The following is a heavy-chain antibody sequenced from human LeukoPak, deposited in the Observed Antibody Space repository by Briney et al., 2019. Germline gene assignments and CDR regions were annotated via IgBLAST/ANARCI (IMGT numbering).Heavy chain of an antibody. Sequence: ASVKVSCKASGYTFTSYSMNWVRQAPGQGLEWMGWINPNSGGTNYAQNFQGRVTMTRDTSISAAYMELSRLRSDDTAVYYCARAYGSGSYPASDYWGQGTLVSVSS. CDR1: GYTFTSYS. V-gene: IGHV1-2*02. CDR2: INPNSGGT. CDR3: ARAYGSGSYPASDY. D-gene: IGHD3-10*01. J-gene: IGHJ4*02.